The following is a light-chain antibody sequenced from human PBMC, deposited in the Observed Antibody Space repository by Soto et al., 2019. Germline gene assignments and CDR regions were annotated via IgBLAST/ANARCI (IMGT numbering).Light chain of an antibody. Sequence: EFVLTQSPATLSLSPGERATLSCRASQSVSSYLAWYQQKPGQAPRLLIYDASNRATGIPARFSGSGSGTDFTLTISSLEPEEFAVYYCQQRSNWPLYTFGQGTKLEIK. CDR3: QQRSNWPLYT. J-gene: IGKJ2*01. CDR1: QSVSSY. V-gene: IGKV3-11*01. CDR2: DAS.